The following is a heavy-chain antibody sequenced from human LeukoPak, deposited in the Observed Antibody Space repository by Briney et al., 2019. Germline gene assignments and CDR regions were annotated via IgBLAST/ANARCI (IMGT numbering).Heavy chain of an antibody. J-gene: IGHJ4*02. V-gene: IGHV3-30*18. CDR1: GFTFSSSG. CDR3: AKDFISGSAH. CDR2: ISSDGSNK. Sequence: GGSLRLSCAASGFTFSSSGMHWVRQAPGKGLEWVAVISSDGSNKYYADPVKGRFTISRDDSRNTLYLQMNSLRAEDTAVYFCAKDFISGSAHWGQGTLVTVSS. D-gene: IGHD6-19*01.